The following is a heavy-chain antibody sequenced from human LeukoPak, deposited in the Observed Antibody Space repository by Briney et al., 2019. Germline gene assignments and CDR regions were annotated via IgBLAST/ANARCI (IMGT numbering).Heavy chain of an antibody. CDR3: ARGRPIFGVVVISFDY. J-gene: IGHJ4*02. Sequence: SETLSLTCTVSGGSISSYYWSWIRQPPGKGLEWIGNIYHTGSTYYNLSLKSRVTISVDTSKNQFSLKLTSVTAADTAMYFCARGRPIFGVVVISFDYWGQGTLVTVSS. V-gene: IGHV4-59*08. CDR1: GGSISSYY. CDR2: IYHTGST. D-gene: IGHD3-3*01.